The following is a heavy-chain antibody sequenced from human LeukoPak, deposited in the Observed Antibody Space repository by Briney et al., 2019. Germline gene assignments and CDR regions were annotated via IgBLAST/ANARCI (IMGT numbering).Heavy chain of an antibody. V-gene: IGHV1-2*02. CDR3: ARTRSLIDP. Sequence: GASVKVSCKASGYTFTSYDINWVRQATGQGLEWMGWINPNSGGTNYAQKFQGRVTMTRDTSITTAYMELSGLTSDDTAVYYCARTRSLIDPWGQGTLVTVSS. CDR2: INPNSGGT. J-gene: IGHJ5*02. D-gene: IGHD3-10*01. CDR1: GYTFTSYD.